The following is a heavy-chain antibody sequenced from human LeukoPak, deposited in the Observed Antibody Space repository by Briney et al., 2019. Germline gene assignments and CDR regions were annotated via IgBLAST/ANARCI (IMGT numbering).Heavy chain of an antibody. Sequence: ASVKVSCKASGYTFTGYYMHWVRQAPGQGLEWMGWINPNSGGTNYAQKFQGRVTMTRDTSISTAYMELSRLRSDDTAAYYCARTGGSYYDSPFDYWGQGTLVTVSS. V-gene: IGHV1-2*02. J-gene: IGHJ4*02. CDR3: ARTGGSYYDSPFDY. CDR1: GYTFTGYY. CDR2: INPNSGGT. D-gene: IGHD1-26*01.